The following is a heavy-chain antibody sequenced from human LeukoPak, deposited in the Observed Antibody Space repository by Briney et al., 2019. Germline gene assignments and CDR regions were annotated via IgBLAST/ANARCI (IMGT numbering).Heavy chain of an antibody. CDR2: IYYSGST. V-gene: IGHV4-59*01. CDR1: GGSISSYY. CDR3: ARDNWNYGSSMDV. D-gene: IGHD1-7*01. J-gene: IGHJ6*02. Sequence: SETLSLTCTVSGGSISSYYWSWIRQPPGKGLEWIGYIYYSGSTNYNPSLKSRVTISVDTSKNQFSLKLSSVTAADAAVYYCARDNWNYGSSMDVWGQGTTVTVSS.